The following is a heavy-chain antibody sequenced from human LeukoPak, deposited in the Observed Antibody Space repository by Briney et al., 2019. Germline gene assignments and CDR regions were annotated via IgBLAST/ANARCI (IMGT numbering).Heavy chain of an antibody. CDR2: ISSSTLKI. CDR1: GFTFSKYA. V-gene: IGHV3-21*01. CDR3: AELGITMIGGV. Sequence: PGGSLRLSCAASGFTFSKYAMTWVRQAPGKGLEWVSAISSSTLKIYYADSVKGRFTISRDNAKNSLYLQMNSLRAEDTAVYYCAELGITMIGGVWGKGTTVTTSS. D-gene: IGHD3-10*02. J-gene: IGHJ6*04.